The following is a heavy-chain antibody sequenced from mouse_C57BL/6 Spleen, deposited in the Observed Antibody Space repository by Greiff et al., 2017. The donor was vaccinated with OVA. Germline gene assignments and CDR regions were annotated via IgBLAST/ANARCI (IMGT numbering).Heavy chain of an antibody. V-gene: IGHV5-17*01. CDR2: ISSGSSTI. D-gene: IGHD1-1*01. CDR1: GFTFSDYG. Sequence: EVMLVESGGGLVKPGGSLKLSCAASGFTFSDYGMHWVRQAPEKGLEWVAYISSGSSTIYYADTVKGRFTISRDNAKNTLFLQMTSLRSEDTAMYYCARCSSYAWFAYWGQGTLVTVSA. J-gene: IGHJ3*01. CDR3: ARCSSYAWFAY.